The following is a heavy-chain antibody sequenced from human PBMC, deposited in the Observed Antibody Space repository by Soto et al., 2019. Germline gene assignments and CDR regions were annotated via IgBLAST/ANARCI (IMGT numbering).Heavy chain of an antibody. Sequence: QVQLVQSGAEVKKPGASVKVSCKASGYTFTSYAMHWVRQAPGQRLEWMGWINAGNGNTKYSQKFQGRVTITRDTSASTAYMELSSLRSEDTAVYYWARLGGDYDLYYMDVWGKGTTVTVSS. D-gene: IGHD4-17*01. CDR3: ARLGGDYDLYYMDV. J-gene: IGHJ6*03. V-gene: IGHV1-3*01. CDR1: GYTFTSYA. CDR2: INAGNGNT.